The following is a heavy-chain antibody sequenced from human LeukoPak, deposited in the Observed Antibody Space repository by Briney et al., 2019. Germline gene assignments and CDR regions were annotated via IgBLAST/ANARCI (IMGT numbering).Heavy chain of an antibody. Sequence: PGGSLTLSCAASGFTFSSYWMSWVRQAPGKGLEWVANIKQDGSEKYYVDSVKGRFTISRDNAKNSLYLQMNSLRAEDTAVYYCARDRGGGVGSLNWFDPWGQGTLVTVSS. D-gene: IGHD2-8*01. V-gene: IGHV3-7*01. J-gene: IGHJ5*02. CDR1: GFTFSSYW. CDR3: ARDRGGGVGSLNWFDP. CDR2: IKQDGSEK.